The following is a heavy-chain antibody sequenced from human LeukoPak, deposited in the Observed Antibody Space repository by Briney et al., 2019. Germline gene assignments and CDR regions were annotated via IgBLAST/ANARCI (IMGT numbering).Heavy chain of an antibody. Sequence: ASVKVSCKASGYTFTDYAILWVRQALGQRLEWLGWINAGNGNTKYSQNFQGRVTLTRDTSATTASMEMNSLRSEDTALYYCARGRWSATTASYYLDFWGLGTLVTVSS. D-gene: IGHD2-21*02. J-gene: IGHJ4*02. CDR2: INAGNGNT. CDR1: GYTFTDYA. CDR3: ARGRWSATTASYYLDF. V-gene: IGHV1-3*01.